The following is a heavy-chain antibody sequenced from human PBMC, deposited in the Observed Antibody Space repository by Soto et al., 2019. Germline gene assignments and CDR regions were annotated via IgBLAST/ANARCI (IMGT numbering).Heavy chain of an antibody. CDR1: GGSISSGGYY. Sequence: SETLSLTCTVSGGSISSGGYYWSWIRQHPGKGLEWIGYIYYSGSTYYNPSLKSRVTISVDTSKNQFSLKLSSVTAADTAVYYCARMGYCSGGSCSPFDYGGKEPRATVPS. V-gene: IGHV4-31*03. D-gene: IGHD2-15*01. CDR2: IYYSGST. J-gene: IGHJ4*02. CDR3: ARMGYCSGGSCSPFDY.